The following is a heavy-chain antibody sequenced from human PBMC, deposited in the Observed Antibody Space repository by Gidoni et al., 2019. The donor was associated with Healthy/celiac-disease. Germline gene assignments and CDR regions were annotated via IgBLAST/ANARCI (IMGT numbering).Heavy chain of an antibody. Sequence: EVQLVESGGGLVKPGGSLRLSCAASGFTFSSDSMNWVRQAPGKGLEGVSSISSSSSYIYYADSVKGRFTISRDNAKNSLYLQMNSLRAEDTAVYYCARVTSLGTTVTTGDYWGQGTLVTVSS. CDR2: ISSSSSYI. J-gene: IGHJ4*02. CDR3: ARVTSLGTTVTTGDY. V-gene: IGHV3-21*01. CDR1: GFTFSSDS. D-gene: IGHD4-17*01.